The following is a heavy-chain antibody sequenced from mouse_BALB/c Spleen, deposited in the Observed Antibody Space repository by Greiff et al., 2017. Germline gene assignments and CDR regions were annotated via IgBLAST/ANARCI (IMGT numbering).Heavy chain of an antibody. J-gene: IGHJ4*01. D-gene: IGHD2-10*02. CDR2: ISYSGST. Sequence: DVMLVESGPSLVKPSQTLSLTCSVTGDSITSGYWNWIRKFPGNKLEYMGYISYSGSTYYNPSLKSRISITRDTSKNQYYLQLNSVTTEDTATYYCARQRVWSYAMDYWGQGTSVTVSS. CDR1: GDSITSGY. V-gene: IGHV3-8*02. CDR3: ARQRVWSYAMDY.